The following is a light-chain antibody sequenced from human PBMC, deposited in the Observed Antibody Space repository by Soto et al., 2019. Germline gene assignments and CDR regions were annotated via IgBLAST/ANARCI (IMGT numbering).Light chain of an antibody. CDR1: QSVDSSY. CDR3: QQDVSYPLT. V-gene: IGKV3-20*01. J-gene: IGKJ4*01. CDR2: ETS. Sequence: EVVLTQSPGALSLYPGERATLSCRASQSVDSSYFAWYQQRPGQAPRLLIYETSSRATGIPDRFSGSGSGTDFTLTVSRLEPEDFAVYFCQQDVSYPLTVGGGTKVEIK.